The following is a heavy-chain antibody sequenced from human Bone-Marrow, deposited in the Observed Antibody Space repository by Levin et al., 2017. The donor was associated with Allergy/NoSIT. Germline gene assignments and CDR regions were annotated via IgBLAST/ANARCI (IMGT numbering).Heavy chain of an antibody. Sequence: SETLSLTCTVSGGSISSGTYYWGWIRQPPGKGLEWIGSMYYTGTTYYNPSHRSRVTLYVDTSKNQLSPKLSSVTAADTAVYYCAARSPAGQMAAIAYWGQGTLVTVSS. CDR3: AARSPAGQMAAIAY. CDR1: GGSISSGTYY. D-gene: IGHD5-24*01. J-gene: IGHJ4*02. CDR2: MYYTGTT. V-gene: IGHV4-39*01.